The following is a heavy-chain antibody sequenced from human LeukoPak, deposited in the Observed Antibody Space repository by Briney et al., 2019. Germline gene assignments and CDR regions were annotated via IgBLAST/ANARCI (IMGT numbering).Heavy chain of an antibody. J-gene: IGHJ4*02. Sequence: GESLKISGKASGYSFTSYWIGWVRQMSGKGLEWMGMIYPGDSDTRYSPSFHGQVTMSADKSISTAYLQWSSLKASDTAVYYCVCDRGNFDSFDFWGQGTLVTVSS. CDR2: IYPGDSDT. CDR3: VCDRGNFDSFDF. D-gene: IGHD3-3*02. V-gene: IGHV5-51*01. CDR1: GYSFTSYW.